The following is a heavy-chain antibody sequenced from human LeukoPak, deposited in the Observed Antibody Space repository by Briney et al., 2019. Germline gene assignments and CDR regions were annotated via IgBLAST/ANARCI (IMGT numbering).Heavy chain of an antibody. J-gene: IGHJ4*02. CDR2: INHSGST. CDR3: ARGIWAPTPFDY. V-gene: IGHV4-34*01. CDR1: GGSFSGYY. D-gene: IGHD2/OR15-2a*01. Sequence: PSETLSLTCAVYGGSFSGYYWSWIRKPPGKGLEWIGEINHSGSTNYNPSLKSRVTISVDTSKNQFSLKLSFVTAADTAVYYCARGIWAPTPFDYWGQGTLVTVSS.